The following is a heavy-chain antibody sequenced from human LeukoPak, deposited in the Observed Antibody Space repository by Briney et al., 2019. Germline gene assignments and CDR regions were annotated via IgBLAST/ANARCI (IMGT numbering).Heavy chain of an antibody. J-gene: IGHJ4*02. D-gene: IGHD2-2*01. V-gene: IGHV1-69*04. CDR3: ARWATYCSRTSCYYDC. Sequence: SVKVSCKASGGTFSSYAISWVRQAPGQGLEWMGRIIPILGIANYEQKFQGRVTITADESTSTAYMELSSLRSEDTAVYYCARWATYCSRTSCYYDCWGQGTLVTVSS. CDR1: GGTFSSYA. CDR2: IIPILGIA.